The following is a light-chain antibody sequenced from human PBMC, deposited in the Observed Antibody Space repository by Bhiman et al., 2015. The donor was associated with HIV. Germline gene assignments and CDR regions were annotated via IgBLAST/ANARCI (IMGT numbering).Light chain of an antibody. CDR2: GNN. V-gene: IGLV1-50*01. J-gene: IGLJ3*02. Sequence: QSVLTQPPSVSGAPGQRVTISCTGSSSNIGAGYDVHWFQQLPGTAPKLLIFGNNIRPSGIPDRFSGSKSGTSATLGITGLQTGDEADYYCGTWDSSLSAEVFGGGTKLTVL. CDR3: GTWDSSLSAEV. CDR1: SSNIGAGYD.